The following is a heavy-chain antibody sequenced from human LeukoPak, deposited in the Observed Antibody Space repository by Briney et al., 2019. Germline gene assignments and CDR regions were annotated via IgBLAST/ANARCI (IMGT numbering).Heavy chain of an antibody. V-gene: IGHV3-11*06. J-gene: IGHJ5*02. CDR2: ISSSSSYI. CDR1: GFTFSDFY. Sequence: GGSLRLSCAVSGFTFSDFYMSWIRQAPGKGLEWVSSISSSSSYIYYADSVKGRFTISRDNAKNTLYLQMNSLRAEDTAVYYCARDSWFGELSWFDPWGQGTLVTVSS. D-gene: IGHD3-10*01. CDR3: ARDSWFGELSWFDP.